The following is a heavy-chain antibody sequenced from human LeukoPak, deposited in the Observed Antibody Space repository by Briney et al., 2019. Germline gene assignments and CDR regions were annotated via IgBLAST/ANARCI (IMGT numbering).Heavy chain of an antibody. J-gene: IGHJ6*02. Sequence: PSETLSLTCTVSGGSISSSSYYWGWIRQPPGKGLEWIGSIYYSGSTYYNPSLKSRVTISVDTSKNQFSLKLSSVTAADTAVYYCAGGCSNPLEYYGMDVWGQGTTVTVSS. CDR2: IYYSGST. CDR1: GGSISSSSYY. V-gene: IGHV4-39*01. D-gene: IGHD4-4*01. CDR3: AGGCSNPLEYYGMDV.